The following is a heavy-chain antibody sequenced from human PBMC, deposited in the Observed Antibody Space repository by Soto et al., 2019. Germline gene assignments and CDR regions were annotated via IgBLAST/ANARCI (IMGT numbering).Heavy chain of an antibody. Sequence: GSLRLSCAVSGLTLSHHYIDWVRQAPGKGLEWVGRSRDKTDGGTTDYAAPVKGRFAISRDDSKNTLYLQMNSLKTEDTAVYYCTTDDPINKHWGQGTLVTVSS. CDR2: SRDKTDGGTT. CDR3: TTDDPINKH. J-gene: IGHJ4*02. CDR1: GLTLSHHY. V-gene: IGHV3-15*01.